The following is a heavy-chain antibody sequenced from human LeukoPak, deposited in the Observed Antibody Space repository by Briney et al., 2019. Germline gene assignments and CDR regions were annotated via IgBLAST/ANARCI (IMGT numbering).Heavy chain of an antibody. CDR1: GGSISSYY. V-gene: IGHV4-59*01. CDR3: ARDDSSSWSAWFDP. Sequence: SETLSLTCTVSGGSISSYYWSWIRQPPGKGLEWIGYIYYSGSTNYNPSLKSRVTISVDMSKNQFSLKLSSVTAAATAVYYCARDDSSSWSAWFDPWGQGTLVTVSS. D-gene: IGHD6-13*01. CDR2: IYYSGST. J-gene: IGHJ5*02.